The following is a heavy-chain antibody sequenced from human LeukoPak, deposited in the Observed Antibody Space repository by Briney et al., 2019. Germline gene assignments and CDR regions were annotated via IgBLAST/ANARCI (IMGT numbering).Heavy chain of an antibody. CDR3: ARNPGGGLAVAEFQP. CDR1: GGTFSSYA. Sequence: ASVKVSCTASGGTFSSYAISWVRQAPGQGLEWMGRIIPIFGIANYAQKFQGRVTITADKSRSTAYLEVSKLRIEEPARYYCARNPGGGLAVAEFQPRGQGTLVTVSS. D-gene: IGHD6-19*01. CDR2: IIPIFGIA. V-gene: IGHV1-69*04. J-gene: IGHJ1*01.